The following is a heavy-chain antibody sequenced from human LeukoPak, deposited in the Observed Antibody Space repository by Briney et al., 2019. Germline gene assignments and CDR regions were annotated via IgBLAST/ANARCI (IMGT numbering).Heavy chain of an antibody. V-gene: IGHV4-30-4*02. D-gene: IGHD3-22*01. Sequence: SETLSLTCSVSLGSISSGDYYWSWIRQPPGKGLEWIGYIYYSGSTYYNPSLKSRVTISVDTSKNQFSLKLSSVTAADTAVYYCARGMYYYDSSGYYGPAYYFDYWGQGTLVTVSS. CDR3: ARGMYYYDSSGYYGPAYYFDY. CDR2: IYYSGST. CDR1: LGSISSGDYY. J-gene: IGHJ4*02.